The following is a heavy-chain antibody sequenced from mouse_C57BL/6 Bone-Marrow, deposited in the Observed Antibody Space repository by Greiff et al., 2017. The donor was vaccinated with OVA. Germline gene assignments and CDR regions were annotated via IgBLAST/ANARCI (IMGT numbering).Heavy chain of an antibody. Sequence: VQLVESGAELVRPGTSVKVSCKASGYAFTNYLIEWVKQRPGQGLEWIGVINPGSGGTNYNEKFKGKATLTADKSSSTAYMQLSSLTSEDSAVYFCARSGTFDYWGQGTTLTVSS. CDR3: ARSGTFDY. CDR1: GYAFTNYL. J-gene: IGHJ2*01. V-gene: IGHV1-54*01. D-gene: IGHD3-3*01. CDR2: INPGSGGT.